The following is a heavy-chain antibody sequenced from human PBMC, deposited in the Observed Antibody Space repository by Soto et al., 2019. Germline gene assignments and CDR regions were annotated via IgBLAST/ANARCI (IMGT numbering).Heavy chain of an antibody. CDR3: ARSQGGSSSLDIYYYYYYGMDV. CDR2: IIPIFGTA. V-gene: IGHV1-69*01. D-gene: IGHD2-15*01. J-gene: IGHJ6*02. CDR1: GGTFSSYA. Sequence: QVQLVQSGAEVKKPGSSVQVSCKAPGGTFSSYAISWVRQAPGQGLEWMGGIIPIFGTAKYAQKFKGRVTITADESASTGYMELSSLRSEDTAVYYCARSQGGSSSLDIYYYYYYGMDVWGQGTTVTVSS.